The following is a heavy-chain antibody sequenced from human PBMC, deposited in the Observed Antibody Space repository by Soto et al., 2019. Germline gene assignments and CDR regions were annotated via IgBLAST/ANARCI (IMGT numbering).Heavy chain of an antibody. CDR2: IYHSGST. J-gene: IGHJ6*02. V-gene: IGHV4-30-2*01. D-gene: IGHD4-17*01. CDR1: GGSISSGGYS. CDR3: ARVNYGRDYYYYGMDV. Sequence: QLQLQESGSGLVKPSQTLSLTCAVSGGSISSGGYSWSWIRQPPGKGLEWIGYIYHSGSTYYNPSLKSRVTISVDRSKNQFSLKLSSVTSADTAVYYCARVNYGRDYYYYGMDVCVQGTTVTVSS.